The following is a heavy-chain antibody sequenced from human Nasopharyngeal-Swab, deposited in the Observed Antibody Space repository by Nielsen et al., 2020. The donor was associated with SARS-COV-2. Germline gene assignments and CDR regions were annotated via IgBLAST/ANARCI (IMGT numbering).Heavy chain of an antibody. CDR3: AKSMTTLIAYYYYGADV. Sequence: GESLKISCAASGFTFKNYGMHWVRQAPGKGLEWAAVTSPDGTNKYYADSVKGRFSISRDNSKNTLFLEMNSLRAADTAVYYCAKSMTTLIAYYYYGADVWGQGTTVTVSS. CDR1: GFTFKNYG. V-gene: IGHV3-30*18. D-gene: IGHD4-11*01. CDR2: TSPDGTNK. J-gene: IGHJ6*02.